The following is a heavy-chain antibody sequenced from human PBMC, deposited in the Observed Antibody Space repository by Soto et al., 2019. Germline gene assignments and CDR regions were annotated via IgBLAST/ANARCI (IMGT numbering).Heavy chain of an antibody. CDR2: IKSKTDGGTT. V-gene: IGHV3-15*01. CDR3: TTGDYYFDY. Sequence: GGSLRLSCAASGFTFSNAWMSWVRQAPGKGLEWVGSIKSKTDGGTTDYAAPVKGRFTISRDDSKNTLYLQMNSLKTEDTAVYYCTTGDYYFDYWGQGTLVTVSS. J-gene: IGHJ4*02. CDR1: GFTFSNAW.